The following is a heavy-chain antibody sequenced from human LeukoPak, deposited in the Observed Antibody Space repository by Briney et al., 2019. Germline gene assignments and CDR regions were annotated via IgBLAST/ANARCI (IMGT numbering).Heavy chain of an antibody. D-gene: IGHD3-10*01. J-gene: IGHJ6*03. CDR2: ISSSGSTI. Sequence: GGSLRLSCAASGFTFSDYYMSWIRQAPGKGLEWVSYISSSGSTIYYADSVKGRFTISRDNAKNSLYLQMNSLRAEDTAVYYCARDQEVRGVIYYYNYYMDVWGKGTTVTVSS. V-gene: IGHV3-11*01. CDR1: GFTFSDYY. CDR3: ARDQEVRGVIYYYNYYMDV.